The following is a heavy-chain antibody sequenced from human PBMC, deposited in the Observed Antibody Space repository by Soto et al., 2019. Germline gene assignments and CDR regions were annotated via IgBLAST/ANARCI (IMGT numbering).Heavy chain of an antibody. CDR2: ISGSGGST. J-gene: IGHJ4*02. V-gene: IGHV3-23*01. D-gene: IGHD6-19*01. CDR1: GFTFSSYA. Sequence: HPGGSQRLSCAASGFTFSSYAMSWVRQAPGKGLEWVSAISGSGGSTYYADSVKGRFTISRDNSKNTLYLQMNSLRAEDTAVYYCAKEIRVAGLYYFDYWGQGTLVTVSS. CDR3: AKEIRVAGLYYFDY.